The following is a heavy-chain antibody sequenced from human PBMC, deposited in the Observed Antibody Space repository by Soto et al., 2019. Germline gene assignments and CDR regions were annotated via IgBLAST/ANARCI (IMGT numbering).Heavy chain of an antibody. Sequence: SETLSLTCTVSGGSISSSSYYCGWIRQPPGKGLEWIGSIYYSGNTYYNPSLKSRVTISVDTSKNQFSLKLSSVTAADTAVYYCARGVSGGAGMDVWGQGTTVTVSS. D-gene: IGHD3-10*01. CDR2: IYYSGNT. CDR1: GGSISSSSYY. CDR3: ARGVSGGAGMDV. V-gene: IGHV4-39*01. J-gene: IGHJ6*02.